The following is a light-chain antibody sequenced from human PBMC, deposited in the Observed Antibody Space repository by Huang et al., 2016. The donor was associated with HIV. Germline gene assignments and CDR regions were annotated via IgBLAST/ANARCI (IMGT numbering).Light chain of an antibody. CDR1: QSVATN. J-gene: IGKJ2*01. V-gene: IGKV3-15*01. CDR2: GAS. Sequence: EIIMTQSPATLSLSPGEGVSLSCRANQSVATNLAWYLHRPGQSPRIRILGASTRASGLPGRFSGSGSGTQFTLTVSGLQSEDFAVYYCQQYHNWPYTFGQGTKLEI. CDR3: QQYHNWPYT.